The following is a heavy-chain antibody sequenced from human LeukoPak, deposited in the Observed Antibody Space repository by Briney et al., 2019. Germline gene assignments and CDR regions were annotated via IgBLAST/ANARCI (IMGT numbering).Heavy chain of an antibody. CDR2: IYYSGST. J-gene: IGHJ6*03. V-gene: IGHV4-61*08. Sequence: SQTLSLTCTVSGGSISSGDYYWSWIRQPPGKGLEWIGYIYYSGSTNYNPSLKSRVTISVDTSKNQFSLKLSSVTAADTAVYYCARASVYYYYYMDVWGKGTTVTVSS. CDR1: GGSISSGDYY. D-gene: IGHD6-6*01. CDR3: ARASVYYYYYMDV.